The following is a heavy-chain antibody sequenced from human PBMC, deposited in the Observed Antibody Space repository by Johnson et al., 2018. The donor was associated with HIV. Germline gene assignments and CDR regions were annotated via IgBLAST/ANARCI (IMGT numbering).Heavy chain of an antibody. CDR3: ARERGISGGCDF. J-gene: IGHJ3*01. Sequence: VQLVESGGGLIQPGGSLRLSCAASGFSVGTNYMSWVRQAPGKGLEWVSRIYADGGTYYPDSVKARFTISRDRSENTLYLQMNSLRAEDTAVYYCARERGISGGCDFWGQGTRVSVSS. D-gene: IGHD2-15*01. CDR1: GFSVGTNY. V-gene: IGHV3-53*01. CDR2: IYADGGT.